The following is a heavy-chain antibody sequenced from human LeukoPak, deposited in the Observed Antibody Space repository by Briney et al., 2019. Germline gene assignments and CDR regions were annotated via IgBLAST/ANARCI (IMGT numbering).Heavy chain of an antibody. CDR2: ISGGGGSR. J-gene: IGHJ4*02. CDR1: GFTFTSYA. D-gene: IGHD2-2*01. V-gene: IGHV3-23*01. CDR3: TTIPPGYCSSPSCYGYFDF. Sequence: GGSLRLSCVVSGFTFTSYAVTWVRQAPGKGLEWVSGISGGGGSRYYADSVRGRFTVSRDDSRNTIYLQMNSLKTEDTAVYYCTTIPPGYCSSPSCYGYFDFWGQGTLVTVSS.